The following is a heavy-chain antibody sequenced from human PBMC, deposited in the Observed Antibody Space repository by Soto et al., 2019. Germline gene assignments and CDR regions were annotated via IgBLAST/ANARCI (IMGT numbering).Heavy chain of an antibody. CDR1: GYDFTTYG. V-gene: IGHV1-18*01. CDR2: ISAHNGNT. CDR3: VRGRYGDY. J-gene: IGHJ4*02. D-gene: IGHD1-1*01. Sequence: QVHLVQSGAEVKKPGASVKVSCKGSGYDFTTYGITWVRQAPGQGLEWMAWISAHNGNTDYAQKLQGRVTVTRDTSPSTAYMELRSLRSDDTAVYYCVRGRYGDYWGQGALVTVSS.